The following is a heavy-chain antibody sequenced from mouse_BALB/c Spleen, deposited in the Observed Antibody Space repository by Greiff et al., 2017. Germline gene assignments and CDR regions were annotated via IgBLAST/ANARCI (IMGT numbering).Heavy chain of an antibody. CDR3: AKHAYYGNYEDYFDY. D-gene: IGHD2-10*01. Sequence: VKLVESGPGLVAPSQSLSITCTVSGFSLTDYGVSWIRQPPGKGLEWLGVIWGGGSTYYNSALKSRLSISKDNSKSQVFLKMNSLQTDDTAMYYCAKHAYYGNYEDYFDYWGQGTTLTVSS. CDR1: GFSLTDYG. CDR2: IWGGGST. J-gene: IGHJ2*01. V-gene: IGHV2-6-5*01.